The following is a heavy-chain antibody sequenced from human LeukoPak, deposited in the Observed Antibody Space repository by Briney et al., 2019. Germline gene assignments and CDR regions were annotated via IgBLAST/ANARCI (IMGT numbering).Heavy chain of an antibody. CDR3: ARWGGESYGYYFDY. V-gene: IGHV4-59*01. D-gene: IGHD5-18*01. Sequence: ASETLSLTCAVYGGSFSGYYWSWIRQPPGKGLEWIGYIYYSGSTNYNPSLKSRVTISVDTSKNQFSLKLSSVTAADTAVYYCARWGGESYGYYFDYWGQGTLVTVSS. J-gene: IGHJ4*02. CDR1: GGSFSGYY. CDR2: IYYSGST.